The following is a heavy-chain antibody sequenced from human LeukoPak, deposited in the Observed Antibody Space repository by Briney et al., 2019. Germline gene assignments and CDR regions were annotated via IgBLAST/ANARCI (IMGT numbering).Heavy chain of an antibody. CDR2: IIPILGIA. D-gene: IGHD2-2*01. CDR1: GGTFSSYT. CDR3: ARSDEDCSSTSCYGGGSSSSYGDYYYGMDV. Sequence: SVKVSCKASGGTFSSYTISWVRQAPGQGLEWMGRIIPILGIANYAQKFQGRVTITADKSTSTAYMGLSSLRSGDTAVYYCARSDEDCSSTSCYGGGSSSSYGDYYYGMDVWGQGTTVTVSS. V-gene: IGHV1-69*02. J-gene: IGHJ6*02.